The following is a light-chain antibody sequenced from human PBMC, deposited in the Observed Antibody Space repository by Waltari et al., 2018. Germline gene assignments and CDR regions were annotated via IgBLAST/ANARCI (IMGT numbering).Light chain of an antibody. Sequence: YVLTQPPSVSVDPGKTARLTWGGDNIGSKSVSWYQQKPGQAPVLVMFYDSDRPSEIPERFSGSNTGNTATLTISWVEAGDEADYHCQVWDDVTDSGVFGGGTKLTVL. V-gene: IGLV3-21*04. CDR1: NIGSKS. J-gene: IGLJ3*02. CDR2: YDS. CDR3: QVWDDVTDSGV.